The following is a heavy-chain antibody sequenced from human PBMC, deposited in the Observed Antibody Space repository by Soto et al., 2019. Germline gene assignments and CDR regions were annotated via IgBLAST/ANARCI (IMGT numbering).Heavy chain of an antibody. J-gene: IGHJ3*02. CDR3: YCTNGVVLPWLAFDI. D-gene: IGHD2-8*01. CDR1: GYSFTSYW. CDR2: IYPGDSDT. Sequence: SXESLKISCKGSGYSFTSYWIGWVRQMPGKGLEWMGIIYPGDSDTRYSPSFQGQVTISADKSISTAYLQWSSLKASDTAMYYCYCTNGVVLPWLAFDIWGQGTMVTVSS. V-gene: IGHV5-51*01.